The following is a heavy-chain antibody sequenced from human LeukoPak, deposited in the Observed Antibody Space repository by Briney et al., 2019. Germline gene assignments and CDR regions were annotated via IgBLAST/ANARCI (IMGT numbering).Heavy chain of an antibody. Sequence: GGSLRLSCAASRLTVSTNFMSWVRQAPGKGLEWVSVLYSSGRTEYADSVKGRFTISRDNSKNTLYLQMNSLRAEDTAVYYCAKDSRDYGVSGFFDYWGQGTLVTVSS. CDR3: AKDSRDYGVSGFFDY. CDR2: LYSSGRT. D-gene: IGHD4-17*01. V-gene: IGHV3-66*01. J-gene: IGHJ4*02. CDR1: RLTVSTNF.